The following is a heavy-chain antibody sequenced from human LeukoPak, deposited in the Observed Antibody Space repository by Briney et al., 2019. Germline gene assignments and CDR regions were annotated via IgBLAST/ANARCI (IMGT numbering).Heavy chain of an antibody. V-gene: IGHV4-34*01. CDR1: GGSFSGYY. D-gene: IGHD3-16*01. Sequence: PSETLSLTCAVYGGSFSGYYWSWIRQPPGKGLEWIGEINHSGSTNYNPSLKSRVTISVDTSKNQFSLKLSSVTAADTAVYYCARDDIRGSFPYWGQGTLVTVSS. CDR3: ARDDIRGSFPY. J-gene: IGHJ4*02. CDR2: INHSGST.